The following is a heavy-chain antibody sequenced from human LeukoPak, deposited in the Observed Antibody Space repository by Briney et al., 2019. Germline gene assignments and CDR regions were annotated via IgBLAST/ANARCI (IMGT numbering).Heavy chain of an antibody. D-gene: IGHD3-10*01. V-gene: IGHV4-39*07. Sequence: PSETLSLTCTVSGGSISSSSYYWGWIRQPPGKGLEWIGSIYYSGSTYYNPSLKSRVTISVDTSKNQFSLKLSSVTAADTAVYYCARAVHGSGSYPPYYFDYWGREPWSPSPQ. CDR1: GGSISSSSYY. CDR2: IYYSGST. J-gene: IGHJ4*02. CDR3: ARAVHGSGSYPPYYFDY.